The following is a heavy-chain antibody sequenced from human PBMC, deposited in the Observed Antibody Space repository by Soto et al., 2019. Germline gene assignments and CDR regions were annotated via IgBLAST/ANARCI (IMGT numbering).Heavy chain of an antibody. V-gene: IGHV4-31*03. CDR2: IYHSGTT. CDR3: GRVRGYQLLGWFDP. J-gene: IGHJ5*02. CDR1: GGSISSGGYY. Sequence: QVQLQESGPGLVKPSQTLSLTCTVSGGSISSGGYYWSWIRQHPGKGLEWIGYIYHSGTTYYNPSLKSRVTISVDTSKNQFSLKLTSVTAADTAVYYCGRVRGYQLLGWFDPWGQGTLVTVSS. D-gene: IGHD2-2*01.